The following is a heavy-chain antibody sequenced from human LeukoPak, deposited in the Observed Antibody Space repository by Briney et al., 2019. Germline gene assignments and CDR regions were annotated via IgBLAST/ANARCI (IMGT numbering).Heavy chain of an antibody. CDR3: ASLWFGEFPSIDY. CDR2: INPNSGGT. J-gene: IGHJ4*02. V-gene: IGHV1-2*02. Sequence: VASVKVSCKASGYTFTGYYMHWVRQAPGQGLEWMGWINPNSGGTNYAQKFQGRATMTRDTSISTAYMELSRLRSDDTAAYYCASLWFGEFPSIDYWGQGTLVTVSS. CDR1: GYTFTGYY. D-gene: IGHD3-10*01.